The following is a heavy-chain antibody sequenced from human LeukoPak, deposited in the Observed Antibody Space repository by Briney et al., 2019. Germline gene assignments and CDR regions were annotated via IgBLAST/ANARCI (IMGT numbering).Heavy chain of an antibody. CDR2: IKQDGSEK. CDR3: ARGELLWFGELFYD. D-gene: IGHD3-10*01. Sequence: SCKASGGTFSSYAISWVRQAPGKGLEWVANIKQDGSEKYYVDSVKGRFTISRDNAKNSLYLQMNSLRAEDTAVYYCARGELLWFGELFYDWGQGTLVTVSS. V-gene: IGHV3-7*01. J-gene: IGHJ4*02. CDR1: GGTFSSYA.